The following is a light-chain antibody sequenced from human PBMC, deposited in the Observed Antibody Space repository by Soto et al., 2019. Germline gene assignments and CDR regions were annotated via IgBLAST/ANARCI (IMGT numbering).Light chain of an antibody. Sequence: QSALTQPRSVSGSPGQSVTISCTGTSSDVGGYNYVSWYQQHPGKAPKLMIYDVSKRPSGVPDRFSGSKSGKTASLTISGLQAEDEADYCCCSYAGSYTSIFGGGTKVTVL. CDR1: SSDVGGYNY. V-gene: IGLV2-11*01. CDR3: CSYAGSYTSI. CDR2: DVS. J-gene: IGLJ2*01.